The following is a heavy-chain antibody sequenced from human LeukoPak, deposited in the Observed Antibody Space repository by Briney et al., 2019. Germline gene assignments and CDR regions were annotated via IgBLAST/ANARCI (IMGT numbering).Heavy chain of an antibody. CDR2: ISAYNGKT. V-gene: IGHV1-18*04. Sequence: GASVKFSCKPSGYTFTSYGISWVRQAPGQGLEWMGWISAYNGKTNYAHKLQGRVTMTTDTSTSTAYMELRSLRSDDTAVYYCARDRAGLEDIVVVPASGFDPWGQGTLVTVSS. CDR1: GYTFTSYG. J-gene: IGHJ5*02. CDR3: ARDRAGLEDIVVVPASGFDP. D-gene: IGHD2-2*01.